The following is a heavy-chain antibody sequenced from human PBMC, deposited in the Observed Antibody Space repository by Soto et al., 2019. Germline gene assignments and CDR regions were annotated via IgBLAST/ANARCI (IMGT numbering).Heavy chain of an antibody. V-gene: IGHV1-69*01. CDR1: GGTFGNLG. D-gene: IGHD3-10*01. Sequence: QMQLVQSGAEVKKPGSSVKISCKASGGTFGNLGISWLRQAPGQGLEWMGGTIPIFDTPHYAEKFRDRVTITADATTTAYLELTSLTSADTATYYCARDRDDGSGTKYNWFDSWGQGTLVTVSS. CDR2: TIPIFDTP. J-gene: IGHJ5*01. CDR3: ARDRDDGSGTKYNWFDS.